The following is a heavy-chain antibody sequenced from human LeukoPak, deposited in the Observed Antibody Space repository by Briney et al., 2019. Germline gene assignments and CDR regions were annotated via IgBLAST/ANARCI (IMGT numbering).Heavy chain of an antibody. Sequence: GGSLRLSCTVSGFTVCSNSMSWVRQAPGKGLEWVSFIYSAGSIYYSDSVNGPFTISIDNSKNTLYLQMNSLRAEDTAVYYCARRAGAYTHPYDYWGQGTLVTVSS. J-gene: IGHJ4*02. D-gene: IGHD3-16*01. CDR2: IYSAGSI. V-gene: IGHV3-53*01. CDR1: GFTVCSNS. CDR3: ARRAGAYTHPYDY.